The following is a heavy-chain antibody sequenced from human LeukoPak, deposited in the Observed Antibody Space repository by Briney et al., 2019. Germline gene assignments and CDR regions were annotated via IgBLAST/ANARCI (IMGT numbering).Heavy chain of an antibody. CDR2: INGDGSTT. Sequence: GGSLRLSCAASGFTFSRYWMHWVRQAPGKGLVWVSRINGDGSTTSYADSVKGGFTISRDNAKNALYLQMNSLRAEDTAVYYCATGNYYDSKGYYMFGHWGQGTLVTLSS. CDR1: GFTFSRYW. CDR3: ATGNYYDSKGYYMFGH. D-gene: IGHD3-22*01. J-gene: IGHJ1*01. V-gene: IGHV3-74*01.